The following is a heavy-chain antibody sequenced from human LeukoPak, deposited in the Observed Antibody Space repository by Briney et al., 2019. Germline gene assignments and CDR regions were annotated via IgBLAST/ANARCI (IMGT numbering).Heavy chain of an antibody. CDR3: VKDPYNWNVFEN. CDR2: IRHDMSSQ. V-gene: IGHV3-30*02. CDR1: GFQFSAHS. D-gene: IGHD1-20*01. J-gene: IGHJ4*02. Sequence: GGSLRLSCAASGFQFSAHSMHWVRQTPGKGLEWVAVIRHDMSSQFYQDSVVGRFTISRGNSRNTLYLRMNSLRIEDTGVYYCVKDPYNWNVFENWGLGTLVTVSS.